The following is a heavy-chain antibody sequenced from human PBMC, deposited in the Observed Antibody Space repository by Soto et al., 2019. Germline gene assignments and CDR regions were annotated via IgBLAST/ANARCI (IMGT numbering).Heavy chain of an antibody. Sequence: QVQLVQSGAEVKKPGASVKVSCKASGYTFTSYGISWVRQAPGQGLEWMGWISADNGNTNQAQKLQGRVSMTTDTTTSTAYTELRSLRPDDTAVHTCARDRGSYALDYGGQGTLVTVSS. CDR3: ARDRGSYALDY. J-gene: IGHJ4*02. CDR2: ISADNGNT. V-gene: IGHV1-18*01. D-gene: IGHD1-26*01. CDR1: GYTFTSYG.